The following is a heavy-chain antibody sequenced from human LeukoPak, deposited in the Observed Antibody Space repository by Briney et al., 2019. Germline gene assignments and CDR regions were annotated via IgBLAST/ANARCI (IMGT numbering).Heavy chain of an antibody. V-gene: IGHV1-69*01. J-gene: IGHJ6*04. CDR2: IIPIFGTA. D-gene: IGHD6-13*01. CDR3: ARAGVYSSSWHLRSVDYYYGMDV. Sequence: SVKVSCKASGGTFSSYAISWVRQAPGQGLEWMGGIIPIFGTANYAQKFQGRVTITADESTSTAYMELSRLRSEDTAVYYCARAGVYSSSWHLRSVDYYYGMDVWGKGTTVTVSS. CDR1: GGTFSSYA.